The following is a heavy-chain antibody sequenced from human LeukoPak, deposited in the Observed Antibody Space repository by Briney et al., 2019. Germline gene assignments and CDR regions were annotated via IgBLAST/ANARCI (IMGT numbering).Heavy chain of an antibody. J-gene: IGHJ6*03. V-gene: IGHV4-4*09. D-gene: IGHD4-17*01. Sequence: PSETLSLTCTVSGGSISRYYWSWIRHPPGKGLEWIGYMSSTANTNYSPTIKRRASISVDTSKNQFSLTLSSVTAADTAVYSCARLGPYGDDTYYMDVWGKGTTVTVSS. CDR2: MSSTANT. CDR3: ARLGPYGDDTYYMDV. CDR1: GGSISRYY.